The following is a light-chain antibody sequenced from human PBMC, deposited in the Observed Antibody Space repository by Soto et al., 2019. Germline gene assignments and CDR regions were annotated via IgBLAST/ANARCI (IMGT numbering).Light chain of an antibody. V-gene: IGKV2-28*01. J-gene: IGKJ1*01. Sequence: IVMTQSPLSLPVTPGEPASISCRSSQSLLHSNGYNYLDWYLQKPGQSPQLLIYLGSNRASGVPDRFSGSGSGPDFTLKISRVEAEDVGVYYCMQALQTPPWTFGQGTKVEIK. CDR3: MQALQTPPWT. CDR2: LGS. CDR1: QSLLHSNGYNY.